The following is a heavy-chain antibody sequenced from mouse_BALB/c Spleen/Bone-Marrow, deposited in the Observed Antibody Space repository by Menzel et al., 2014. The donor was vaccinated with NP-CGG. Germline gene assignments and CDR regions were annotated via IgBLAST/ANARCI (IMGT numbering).Heavy chain of an antibody. CDR2: INPSTGYT. Sequence: QVQLKESGAELAKPGASVXXXCXASGYTFTXYWMXWVKQRPGQGLEWIGYINPSTGYTNYNQRFKDKATLTADKSSSTAYMQXRSXXXEDSAIYYCTXXIAAVVAADFDYWGQGXTLTVS. V-gene: IGHV1-7*01. D-gene: IGHD1-1*01. CDR3: TXXIAAVVAADFDY. CDR1: GYTFTXYW. J-gene: IGHJ2*01.